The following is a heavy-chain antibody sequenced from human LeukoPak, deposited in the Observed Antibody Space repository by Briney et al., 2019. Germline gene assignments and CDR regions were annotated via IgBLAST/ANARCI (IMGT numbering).Heavy chain of an antibody. CDR2: TYYSGST. V-gene: IGHV4-59*01. J-gene: IGHJ5*02. Sequence: SETLSLTCTVSGGSISSYYWSWIRPPPGKGLEWIGYTYYSGSTNYNPSLKSRVTISVDTSKNQFSLKLSSVTAADTAVYYCARVRRGSSWFSNWFDPWGQGTLVTVSS. CDR1: GGSISSYY. CDR3: ARVRRGSSWFSNWFDP. D-gene: IGHD6-13*01.